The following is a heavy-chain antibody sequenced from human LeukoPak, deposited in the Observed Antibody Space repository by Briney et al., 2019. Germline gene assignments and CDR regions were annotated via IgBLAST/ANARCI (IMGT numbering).Heavy chain of an antibody. J-gene: IGHJ4*02. Sequence: PSETLSLTCTVSGGSISSSSYYWGWIRQPPGKGLEWIGSIYYSGSTYYNPSLKSRVTISVDTSKNQFSLKLSSVTAADTAVYYCARDLAAVPKPYFDYWGQGTLVTVSS. CDR2: IYYSGST. V-gene: IGHV4-39*07. CDR3: ARDLAAVPKPYFDY. D-gene: IGHD6-13*01. CDR1: GGSISSSSYY.